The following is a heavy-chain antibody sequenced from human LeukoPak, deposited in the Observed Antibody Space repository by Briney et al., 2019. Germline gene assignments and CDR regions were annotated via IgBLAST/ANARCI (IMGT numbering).Heavy chain of an antibody. D-gene: IGHD6-13*01. Sequence: GASVKVSCKASGYSFTSYGITWVRQAPGQGLEWMGWISAYNGNTNYAQKLQGRVTMTTDTSTSTAYMELRSLRSDDTAVYYCARYSSSWCFDYWGQGTLVTVSS. V-gene: IGHV1-18*01. CDR3: ARYSSSWCFDY. CDR2: ISAYNGNT. CDR1: GYSFTSYG. J-gene: IGHJ4*02.